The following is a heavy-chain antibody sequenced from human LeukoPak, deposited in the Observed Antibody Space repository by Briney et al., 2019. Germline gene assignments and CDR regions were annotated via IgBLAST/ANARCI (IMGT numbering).Heavy chain of an antibody. CDR3: ARDGAPYYYDSSGYPNWFDP. V-gene: IGHV3-33*01. J-gene: IGHJ5*02. CDR2: IWYDGSNK. CDR1: GFTFSSYG. Sequence: GGSLRLSCAASGFTFSSYGMHWVRQAPGKGLEWVAVIWYDGSNKYYADSAKGRFTISRDNSKNTLYLQMNSLRAEDTAVYYCARDGAPYYYDSSGYPNWFDPWGQGTLVTVSS. D-gene: IGHD3-22*01.